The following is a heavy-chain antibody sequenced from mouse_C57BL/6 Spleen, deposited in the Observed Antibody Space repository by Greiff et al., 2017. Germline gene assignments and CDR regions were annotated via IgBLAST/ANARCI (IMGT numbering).Heavy chain of an antibody. CDR1: GFTFSDFY. V-gene: IGHV7-1*01. CDR2: SRNKANDYTT. CDR3: ARDLYDYGYFDV. J-gene: IGHJ1*03. Sequence: EVQLVESGGGLVQSGRSLRLSCATSGFTFSDFYMEWVRQAPGKGLEWIAASRNKANDYTTEYSASVKGRFIVSRDTSQSILYLQMNALRAEDTAIYYGARDLYDYGYFDVWAQGPRSPSPQ. D-gene: IGHD2-3*01.